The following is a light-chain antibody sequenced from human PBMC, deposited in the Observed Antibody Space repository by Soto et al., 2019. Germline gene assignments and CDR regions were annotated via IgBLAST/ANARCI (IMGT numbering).Light chain of an antibody. CDR1: QSVSISY. CDR3: QQYGSSSQT. CDR2: GAS. V-gene: IGKV3-20*01. Sequence: EIVLTQSPGTLSLSPGERATLSCRASQSVSISYLAWYQQKPGQAPRLRIYGASSRATGIPDRFSCSGSGTDFTFTISRLEPEDFAVYYCQQYGSSSQTFGQGTKLEI. J-gene: IGKJ2*01.